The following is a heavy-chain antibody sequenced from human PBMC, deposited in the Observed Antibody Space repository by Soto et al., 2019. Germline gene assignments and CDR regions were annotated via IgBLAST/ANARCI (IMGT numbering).Heavy chain of an antibody. CDR1: GYSFTSYW. CDR3: ARHSSDSSGSYYFDY. CDR2: IDPSDSYT. J-gene: IGHJ4*02. D-gene: IGHD3-22*01. V-gene: IGHV5-10-1*01. Sequence: PGESLKISCKGSGYSFTSYWISWVRQMPGKGLEWMGRIDPSDSYTNYSPSFQGHVTISADKSISTAYLQWSSLKASDTAMYYCARHSSDSSGSYYFDYWGQGTLVTVSS.